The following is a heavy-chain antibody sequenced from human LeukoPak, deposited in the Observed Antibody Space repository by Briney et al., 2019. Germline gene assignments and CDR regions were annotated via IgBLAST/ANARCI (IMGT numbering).Heavy chain of an antibody. J-gene: IGHJ4*02. CDR3: AIQFRYEHFDY. Sequence: SETLSLTCNLSGGSINSHLYYWAWIRQSPGKGLEWIGSVSESGDTYYNPSLDTRITISVDASKTQFSLKLASLTAADTAVYYCAIQFRYEHFDYWGQGSLVTVSS. CDR1: GGSINSHLYY. D-gene: IGHD5-12*01. V-gene: IGHV4-39*01. CDR2: VSESGDT.